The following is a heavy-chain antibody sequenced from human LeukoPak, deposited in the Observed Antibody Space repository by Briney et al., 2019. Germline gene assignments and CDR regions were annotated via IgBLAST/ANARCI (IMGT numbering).Heavy chain of an antibody. Sequence: ASVKVSCKASGYTFTSYDINWVRQATGQGLEWMGWMNPNSGNTGYAQKFQGRVTMTRNTSISTAYMELSRLRSDDTAVYYCARVGSSASYNWFDPWGQGTLVTVSS. CDR3: ARVGSSASYNWFDP. CDR1: GYTFTSYD. D-gene: IGHD1-26*01. J-gene: IGHJ5*02. CDR2: MNPNSGNT. V-gene: IGHV1-8*01.